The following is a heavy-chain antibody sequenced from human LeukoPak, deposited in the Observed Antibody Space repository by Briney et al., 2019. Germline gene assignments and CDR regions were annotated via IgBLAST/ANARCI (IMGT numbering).Heavy chain of an antibody. CDR1: GFTFSNAW. J-gene: IGHJ6*03. CDR2: ITSSSSYI. V-gene: IGHV3-21*01. CDR3: VRQGLSPMDV. D-gene: IGHD3-16*02. Sequence: PGGSLRLSCAVSGFTFSNAWMNWVRQAPGNALEWVSYITSSSSYIYYADSVKGRFTISRDNAKNSLYLQMNSLRAEDTGVYYCVRQGLSPMDVWGKGTTVTVSS.